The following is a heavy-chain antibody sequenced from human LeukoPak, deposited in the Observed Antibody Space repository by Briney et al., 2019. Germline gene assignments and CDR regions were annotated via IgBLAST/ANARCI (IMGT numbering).Heavy chain of an antibody. J-gene: IGHJ5*02. V-gene: IGHV4-59*01. D-gene: IGHD3-10*01. Sequence: GSLRLSCVASGFSFTSAWMVWIRQPPGQGLEWIGYFHNSRTTSYNPSLTGRVTISVDTAMDQISLKLNSVTAADTAVYYCARGHLGLSPWGQGTLVTVSS. CDR2: FHNSRTT. CDR3: ARGHLGLSP. CDR1: GFSFTSAW.